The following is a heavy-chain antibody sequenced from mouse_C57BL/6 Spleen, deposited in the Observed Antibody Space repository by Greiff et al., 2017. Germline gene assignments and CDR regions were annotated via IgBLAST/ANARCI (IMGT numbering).Heavy chain of an antibody. J-gene: IGHJ4*01. CDR2: IYPGSGST. Sequence: QVQLQQPGAELVKPGASVKMSCKASGYTFTSCWITWVKQRPGQGLEWIGDIYPGSGSTNYNEKFKSKATLTVDTSSSTAYMQLSSLTSEDSAVYYCARRITTVYAMDYWGQGTSVTVSS. CDR1: GYTFTSCW. D-gene: IGHD1-1*01. CDR3: ARRITTVYAMDY. V-gene: IGHV1-55*01.